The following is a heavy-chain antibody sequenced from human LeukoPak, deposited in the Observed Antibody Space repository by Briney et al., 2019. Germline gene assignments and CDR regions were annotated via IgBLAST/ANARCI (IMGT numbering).Heavy chain of an antibody. V-gene: IGHV3-23*01. Sequence: GGSLRLSCTASGFTFGDYAMSWVRQAPGKGLEWVSGITGSGGNTYYADSVKGRFTISRDNSKSTLHLQMSSLRAEDTAIYYCAKDTSTRWYSSTPLPGDYWGQGTLVTVSS. D-gene: IGHD6-13*01. CDR2: ITGSGGNT. CDR1: GFTFGDYA. CDR3: AKDTSTRWYSSTPLPGDY. J-gene: IGHJ4*02.